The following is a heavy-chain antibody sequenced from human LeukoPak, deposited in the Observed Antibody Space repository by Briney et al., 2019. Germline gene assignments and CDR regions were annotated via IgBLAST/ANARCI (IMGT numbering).Heavy chain of an antibody. J-gene: IGHJ4*02. V-gene: IGHV3-74*01. CDR2: INSDGSST. CDR1: GFIFSDYW. CDR3: ASLYSSGYYYFDY. Sequence: GGSLRLSCAASGFIFSDYWMHWVRQAPGKGLVWVSRINSDGSSTSYADSVKGRFTISRDNAKNTLYLQMNSLRGEDAAVYYCASLYSSGYYYFDYWGQGTLVTVSS. D-gene: IGHD3-22*01.